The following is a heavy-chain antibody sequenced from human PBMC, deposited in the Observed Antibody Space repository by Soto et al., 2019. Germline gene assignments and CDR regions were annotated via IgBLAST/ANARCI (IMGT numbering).Heavy chain of an antibody. J-gene: IGHJ3*02. V-gene: IGHV3-64*01. D-gene: IGHD3-3*01. CDR3: ARDLGGRFLEWSRGAFDI. CDR2: ISSNGGST. Sequence: GSLRLSCAASGFTFSSYAMHWVRQAPGKGLEYVSAISSNGGSTYYANSVKGRFTISRDNSKNTLYLQMGSLRAEDMAVYYFARDLGGRFLEWSRGAFDIWGQGTMVTVSS. CDR1: GFTFSSYA.